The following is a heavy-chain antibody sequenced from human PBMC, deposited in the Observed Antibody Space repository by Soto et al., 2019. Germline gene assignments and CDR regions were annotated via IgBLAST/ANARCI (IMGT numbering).Heavy chain of an antibody. Sequence: LRLSCAASGFTFSSYSMNWVRQAPGKGLEWVSSISSSSSYIYYADSVKGRFTISRDNAKNSLYLQMNSLRAEDTAVYYCAGGRIAVAGTDYGMDVWGQGTTVTVSS. J-gene: IGHJ6*02. CDR1: GFTFSSYS. D-gene: IGHD6-19*01. CDR2: ISSSSSYI. V-gene: IGHV3-21*01. CDR3: AGGRIAVAGTDYGMDV.